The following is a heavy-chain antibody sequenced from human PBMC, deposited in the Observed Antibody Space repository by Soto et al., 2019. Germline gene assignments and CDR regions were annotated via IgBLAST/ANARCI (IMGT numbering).Heavy chain of an antibody. Sequence: GGSLRLSCAASGFTFSSYGMHWVRQAPGKGLEWVAVISYDGSNKYYADSVKGRFTISRDNSKKTLYLQMNSLRTEDTAVYYCAKDQWAYDYANMDVWGKGTTVTVSS. CDR2: ISYDGSNK. CDR3: AKDQWAYDYANMDV. J-gene: IGHJ6*03. V-gene: IGHV3-30*18. D-gene: IGHD4-17*01. CDR1: GFTFSSYG.